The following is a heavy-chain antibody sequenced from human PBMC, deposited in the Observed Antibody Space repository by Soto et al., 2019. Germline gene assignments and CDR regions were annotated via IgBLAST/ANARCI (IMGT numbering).Heavy chain of an antibody. CDR1: GYTFTSCG. D-gene: IGHD5-18*01. Sequence: ASVKVSCKASGYTFTSCGISWVRQAPGQGLEWMGLINTYNGYTNYPQNFQGRVTMTTDTSTGTVYMELRSLTSDDTAVYYCARGSDTAMVTDFDYWGQGTLVTVSS. J-gene: IGHJ4*02. V-gene: IGHV1-18*01. CDR3: ARGSDTAMVTDFDY. CDR2: INTYNGYT.